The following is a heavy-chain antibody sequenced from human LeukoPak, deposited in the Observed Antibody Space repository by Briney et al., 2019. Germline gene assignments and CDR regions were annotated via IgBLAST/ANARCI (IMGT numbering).Heavy chain of an antibody. CDR2: ISGKSHYI. CDR1: GFTVSSSY. CDR3: ARDLDDTGGEYYGY. J-gene: IGHJ4*02. V-gene: IGHV3-21*01. D-gene: IGHD2-8*02. Sequence: GGSLRLSCAASGFTVSSSYMNWVRQAPGKGLEWVSSISGKSHYIFYTDSVKGRFTISRDNAKNSLYLEMNNLRADDTAVYYCARDLDDTGGEYYGYWGQGTQVIVSS.